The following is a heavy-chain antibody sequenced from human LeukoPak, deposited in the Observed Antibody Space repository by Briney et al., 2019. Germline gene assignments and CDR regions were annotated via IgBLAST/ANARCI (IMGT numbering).Heavy chain of an antibody. V-gene: IGHV3-30*18. J-gene: IGHJ5*02. CDR3: AKEDKYCGGDCYRGA. Sequence: GGSLRLSCAASGFTFSSYGMHWVRQAPGKGLEWVAVISYDGSNKYYADSVKGRFTISRDNSKNTLYLQMNSLRAEDTAVYYCAKEDKYCGGDCYRGAWGQGTLVTVSS. CDR1: GFTFSSYG. CDR2: ISYDGSNK. D-gene: IGHD2-21*02.